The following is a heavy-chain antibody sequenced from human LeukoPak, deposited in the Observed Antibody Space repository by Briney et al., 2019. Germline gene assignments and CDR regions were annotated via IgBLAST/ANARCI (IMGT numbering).Heavy chain of an antibody. D-gene: IGHD2-21*02. CDR2: ISSSGSTI. CDR1: GFTFSSYE. J-gene: IGHJ4*02. CDR3: ARELTHCGGDCHDY. Sequence: GGSLRLSCAASGFTFSSYEMNWVRQAPGKGLEWVSYISSSGSTIYYADSVKGRFTISRDNAKNSLYLQMNSLRAEDTAVYYCARELTHCGGDCHDYWGQGTLVTVSS. V-gene: IGHV3-48*03.